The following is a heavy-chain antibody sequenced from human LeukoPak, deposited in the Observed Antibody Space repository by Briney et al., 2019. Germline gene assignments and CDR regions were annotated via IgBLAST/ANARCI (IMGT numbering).Heavy chain of an antibody. J-gene: IGHJ4*02. Sequence: GGSLRLSCAASGFTVSSNYISWVRQAPGKGLEWVSVIYSGGSTYYADSVKGRFTISRDNSKNTLYLQMNSLRAEDTAVYYCARDPGGKGNDYWGQGTLVTVSS. CDR1: GFTVSSNY. V-gene: IGHV3-66*01. CDR2: IYSGGST. CDR3: ARDPGGKGNDY. D-gene: IGHD2-15*01.